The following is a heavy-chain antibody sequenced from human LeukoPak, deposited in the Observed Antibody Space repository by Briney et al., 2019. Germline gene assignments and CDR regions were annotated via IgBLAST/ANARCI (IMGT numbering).Heavy chain of an antibody. Sequence: ESSVKVSCKASGGTFSSYAISWVRQAPGQGLEWMEGIIPIFGTANYAQKFQGRVTITADESTSTAYMELSSLRSEDTAVYYCTLRFLEWLPIMGNYDYWGQGTLVTVSS. V-gene: IGHV1-69*13. J-gene: IGHJ4*02. CDR3: TLRFLEWLPIMGNYDY. D-gene: IGHD3-3*01. CDR2: IIPIFGTA. CDR1: GGTFSSYA.